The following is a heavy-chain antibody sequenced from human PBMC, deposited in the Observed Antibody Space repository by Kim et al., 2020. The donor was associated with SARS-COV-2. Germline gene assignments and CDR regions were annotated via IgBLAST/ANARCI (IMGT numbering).Heavy chain of an antibody. CDR1: GYTFTSYA. J-gene: IGHJ4*02. CDR2: INAGNGNT. D-gene: IGHD5-18*01. Sequence: ASVKVSCKASGYTFTSYAMHWVRQAPGQRLEWMGWINAGNGNTKYSQKFQGRVTITRDTSASTAYMELSSLRSEDTAVYYCARVNVDTAMVAYFDYWGQGTLVTVSS. CDR3: ARVNVDTAMVAYFDY. V-gene: IGHV1-3*01.